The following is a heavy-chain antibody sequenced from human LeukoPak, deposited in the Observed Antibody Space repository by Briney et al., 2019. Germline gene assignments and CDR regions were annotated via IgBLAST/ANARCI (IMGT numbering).Heavy chain of an antibody. Sequence: GASVKVSCKASGYTFTSYGISCVRQAPGQGLEWMGWISAYNGNTNYAQKLQGRVTMTTDTSTSTAYMELRSLRSDDTAVYYCARRSSRWYDSGKYYFDYWGKGTLVTVSS. D-gene: IGHD6-13*01. J-gene: IGHJ4*02. CDR3: ARRSSRWYDSGKYYFDY. V-gene: IGHV1-18*01. CDR1: GYTFTSYG. CDR2: ISAYNGNT.